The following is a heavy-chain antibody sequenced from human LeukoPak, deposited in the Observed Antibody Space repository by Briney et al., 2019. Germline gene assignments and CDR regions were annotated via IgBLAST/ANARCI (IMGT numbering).Heavy chain of an antibody. J-gene: IGHJ4*02. D-gene: IGHD4-23*01. CDR1: GGTFSSYA. CDR2: IIPIFGTA. Sequence: SVKVSCKASGGTFSSYAISWVRQAPGQGLEWMGGIIPIFGTANYAQKFQGRVTITTDESTSTAYMELSSLKSEDTAVYYCARGRGDYGGNTGFDYWGQGTLVTVSS. V-gene: IGHV1-69*05. CDR3: ARGRGDYGGNTGFDY.